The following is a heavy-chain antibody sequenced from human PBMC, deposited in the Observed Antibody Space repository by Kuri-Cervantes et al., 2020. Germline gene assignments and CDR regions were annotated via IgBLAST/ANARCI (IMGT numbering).Heavy chain of an antibody. J-gene: IGHJ6*03. V-gene: IGHV4-61*08. CDR3: ARGDASSYYYMDV. CDR2: FHYSGST. Sequence: SGPTLVKPTQTLTLTCTFSGFSLSTSGMRVSWIRQPPGKGLEWIGFFHYSGSTNYNPSLKSRVTISVDTSKNQFSLKLSSVTTADTAMYYCARGDASSYYYMDVWGKGTTVPSP. D-gene: IGHD6-6*01. CDR1: GFSLSTSGMR.